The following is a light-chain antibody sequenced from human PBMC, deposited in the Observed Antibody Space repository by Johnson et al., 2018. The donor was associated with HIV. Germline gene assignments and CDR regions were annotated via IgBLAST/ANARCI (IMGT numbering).Light chain of an antibody. V-gene: IGLV1-51*02. J-gene: IGLJ1*01. Sequence: QSVLSQPPSVSAAPGQKVTISCSGSSPNIGNNYVSWYQQLPGTAPKLLIYENNKRPSGIPDRFSGSKSGTSATLGITGLQTGDEADYYCGTWDSNLSVYVFGTGTKVSVL. CDR3: GTWDSNLSVYV. CDR2: ENN. CDR1: SPNIGNNY.